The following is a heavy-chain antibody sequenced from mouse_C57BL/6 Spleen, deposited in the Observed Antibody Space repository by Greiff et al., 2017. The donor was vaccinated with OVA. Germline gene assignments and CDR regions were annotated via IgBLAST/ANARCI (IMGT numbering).Heavy chain of an antibody. Sequence: EVQVVESGGGLVKPGGSLKLSCAASGFTFSDYGMHWVRQAPEKGLEWVAYISSGSSTIYYADTVKGRFTISRDNAKNTLFLQMTSLRSEDTAMYYGARDMITTGVPTGGYAMDYWGQGTSGTVSS. V-gene: IGHV5-17*01. CDR2: ISSGSSTI. CDR1: GFTFSDYG. D-gene: IGHD1-1*01. CDR3: ARDMITTGVPTGGYAMDY. J-gene: IGHJ4*01.